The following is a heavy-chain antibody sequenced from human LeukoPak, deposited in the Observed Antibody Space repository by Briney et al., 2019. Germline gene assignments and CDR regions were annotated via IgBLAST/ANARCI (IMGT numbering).Heavy chain of an antibody. V-gene: IGHV3-66*01. CDR1: GFTVSSNY. J-gene: IGHJ2*01. Sequence: PGGSLRLSCAASGFTVSSNYMSWVRQAPGKGLEWVSVIYSGGTTYYADSVKGRFTISRDNSKNTLYLQMNSLRAEDTAVYYCAKAPYYYDSSGYKPPSYWCFDLWGRGTLVTVSS. CDR3: AKAPYYYDSSGYKPPSYWCFDL. D-gene: IGHD3-22*01. CDR2: IYSGGTT.